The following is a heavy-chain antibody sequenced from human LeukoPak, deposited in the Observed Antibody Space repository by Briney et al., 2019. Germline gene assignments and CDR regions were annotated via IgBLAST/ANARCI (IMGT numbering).Heavy chain of an antibody. CDR3: ARGVPSKWLQFGIYAFDI. CDR1: GITGYS. Sequence: GGSLRLSCAASGITGYSMHWVRQAPGKGLEWVCSISSSSNYIYCADSVKGRFTISRDNAKNSLYLQMNSLRAEDTAVYYCARGVPSKWLQFGIYAFDIWGQGTMVTVSS. D-gene: IGHD5-24*01. J-gene: IGHJ3*02. CDR2: ISSSSNYI. V-gene: IGHV3-21*01.